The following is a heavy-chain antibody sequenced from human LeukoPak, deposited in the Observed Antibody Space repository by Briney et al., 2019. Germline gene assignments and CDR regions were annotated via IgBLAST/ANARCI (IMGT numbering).Heavy chain of an antibody. J-gene: IGHJ4*02. D-gene: IGHD5-24*01. CDR1: GDSISSYY. Sequence: SETLSLTCTVSGDSISSYYWSWIRQSPGKGLEWIGWIHYSGRTNYKSSLKSRVTISIDTSKNQFFLSLTSVTAADTAVYYCARPRERLQFGSLDYWGQGTLVTVSS. CDR3: ARPRERLQFGSLDY. CDR2: IHYSGRT. V-gene: IGHV4-59*08.